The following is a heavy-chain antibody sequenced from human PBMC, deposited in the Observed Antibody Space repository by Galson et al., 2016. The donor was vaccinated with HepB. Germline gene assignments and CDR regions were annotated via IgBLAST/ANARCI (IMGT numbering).Heavy chain of an antibody. CDR2: INPSGATT. Sequence: SVKVSCKASGDTFSNHYVHWARQAPGQGPEWVGIINPSGATTFYAQKFQGRVTMTRDTSTNTVYMELISLKSDDTAVYYCARTERINDAFDIWGQGTMVTVSS. V-gene: IGHV1-46*01. D-gene: IGHD2/OR15-2a*01. J-gene: IGHJ3*02. CDR1: GDTFSNHY. CDR3: ARTERINDAFDI.